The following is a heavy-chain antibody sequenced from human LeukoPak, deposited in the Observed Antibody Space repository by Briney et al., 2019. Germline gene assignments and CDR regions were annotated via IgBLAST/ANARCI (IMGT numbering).Heavy chain of an antibody. V-gene: IGHV3-53*01. CDR1: GFTVTSNY. D-gene: IGHD3-10*01. J-gene: IGHJ4*02. CDR2: IYSGGST. Sequence: PGGSLRLSCAASGFTVTSNYMSWVRQAPGKGLEWVSVIYSGGSTYYADSVKGRIIISRDNSKNTLYLQMNSLRAEDTAVYYCARDFGDNYSDYWGQGTLVTVSS. CDR3: ARDFGDNYSDY.